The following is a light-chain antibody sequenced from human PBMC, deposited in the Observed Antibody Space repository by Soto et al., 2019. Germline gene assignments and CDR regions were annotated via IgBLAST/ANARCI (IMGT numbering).Light chain of an antibody. J-gene: IGKJ2*01. CDR2: GAS. V-gene: IGKV3-15*01. CDR1: ERLSTY. Sequence: EIVMTQSPATLSVSPGERVTLSCRASERLSTYLAWYQQKPGQAPRLLIYGASTKATGIPARFSGSGSATDFTLTISSLQSEDFAVYYCQNYNDWPFTFGQGTKLEI. CDR3: QNYNDWPFT.